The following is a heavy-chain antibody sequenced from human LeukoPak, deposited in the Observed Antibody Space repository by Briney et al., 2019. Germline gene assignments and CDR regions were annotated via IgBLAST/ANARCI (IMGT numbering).Heavy chain of an antibody. V-gene: IGHV4-34*01. Sequence: PSETLSLTCAVYGGSFSGYYWSWIRQPPGKGLEWIGEINHSGSTNYNPSLKSRVTISVDTSKNQFSLKLSSVTAADTAVYYCARDRGGELQTYYYYGMDVWGQGTTVTVSS. CDR3: ARDRGGELQTYYYYGMDV. D-gene: IGHD1-26*01. J-gene: IGHJ6*02. CDR2: INHSGST. CDR1: GGSFSGYY.